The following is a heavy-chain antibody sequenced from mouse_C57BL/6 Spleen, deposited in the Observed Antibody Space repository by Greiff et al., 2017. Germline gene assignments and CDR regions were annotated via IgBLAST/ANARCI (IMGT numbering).Heavy chain of an antibody. Sequence: EVQVVESGGGLVKPGGSLKLSCAASGFTFSDYGMHWVRQAPEKGLEWVAYISSGSSTIYYADTVKGRFTISRDNAKNTLFLQMTSLRSEDTAMYYCARTSSGPCFDYWGQGTTLTVSS. J-gene: IGHJ2*01. V-gene: IGHV5-17*01. CDR1: GFTFSDYG. CDR2: ISSGSSTI. CDR3: ARTSSGPCFDY.